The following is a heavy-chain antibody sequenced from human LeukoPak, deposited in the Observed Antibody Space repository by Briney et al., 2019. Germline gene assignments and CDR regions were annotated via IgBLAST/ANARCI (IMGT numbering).Heavy chain of an antibody. CDR3: ARERGGQSNDYLHGGPFDY. CDR1: GFTFSSYR. Sequence: GGSLRLSCAASGFTFSSYRMSWVRQAPGKGLEWVANINQDGSEKNYMDSVKGRFTISRDNAKNSLLLQMNSLRVEDTAVYYCARERGGQSNDYLHGGPFDYWGQGTLVTVSS. V-gene: IGHV3-7*05. J-gene: IGHJ4*02. D-gene: IGHD3-16*01. CDR2: INQDGSEK.